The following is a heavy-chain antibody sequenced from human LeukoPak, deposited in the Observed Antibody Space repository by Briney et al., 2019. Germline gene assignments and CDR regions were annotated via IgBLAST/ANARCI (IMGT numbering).Heavy chain of an antibody. D-gene: IGHD5-18*01. Sequence: GASVKVSCKASGYTFTSYGISWVRQAPGQGLEWMGWISAYNGNTNYAQKLQGRVTMTTDTSTSTAYMELRSLRSDDTAVYYCARDFGGLATAMVTGHGYFDYWGQGTLVTVSS. CDR1: GYTFTSYG. V-gene: IGHV1-18*01. CDR2: ISAYNGNT. CDR3: ARDFGGLATAMVTGHGYFDY. J-gene: IGHJ4*02.